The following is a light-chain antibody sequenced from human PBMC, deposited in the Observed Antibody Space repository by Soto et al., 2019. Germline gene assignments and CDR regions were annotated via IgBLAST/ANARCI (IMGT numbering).Light chain of an antibody. CDR3: QQRSNWPLT. CDR2: DAS. Sequence: EIVLTQSPATLSLSPGERATLSCRARQRVSSYLSWYQQKPGQAPRLLIYDASNRATGIPARFSGSGSGTDFTLPISSREPEDFAVYYRQQRSNWPLTFGGGTKVEIK. CDR1: QRVSSY. J-gene: IGKJ4*01. V-gene: IGKV3-11*01.